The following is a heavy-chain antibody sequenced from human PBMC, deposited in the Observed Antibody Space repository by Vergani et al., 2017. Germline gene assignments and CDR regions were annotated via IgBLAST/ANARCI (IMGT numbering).Heavy chain of an antibody. CDR3: ARDLRLLYNRFDP. J-gene: IGHJ5*01. CDR2: TWYDGNNK. CDR1: GFTFNQYG. V-gene: IGHV3-33*01. Sequence: QVQLVESGGGVVQPGRSLRLSCAASGFTFNQYGMHWVRQAPGKGLEWVAVTWYDGNNKQYADSVKGRFTIFRDNSKSTMYLQMNRLRDEDTGVYYCARDLRLLYNRFDPWGQGTLVTVAS. D-gene: IGHD1-14*01.